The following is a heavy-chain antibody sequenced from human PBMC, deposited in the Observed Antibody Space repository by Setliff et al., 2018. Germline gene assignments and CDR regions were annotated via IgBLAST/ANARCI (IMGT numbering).Heavy chain of an antibody. D-gene: IGHD3-10*01. J-gene: IGHJ4*02. CDR1: GYSFSNYD. V-gene: IGHV1-18*01. CDR3: ARSQWDGLWFKELLSN. Sequence: ASVKVSCKASGYSFSNYDIMWVRQAPGQGLEWMGWISVYTGHTKSARKFQGRVTMTTDTSTSTAYMELRSLTSDDTAVYYCARSQWDGLWFKELLSNWGQGTLVTVSS. CDR2: ISVYTGHT.